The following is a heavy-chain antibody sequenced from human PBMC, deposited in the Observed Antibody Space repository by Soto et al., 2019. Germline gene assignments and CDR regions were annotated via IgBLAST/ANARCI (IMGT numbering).Heavy chain of an antibody. J-gene: IGHJ3*02. V-gene: IGHV3-15*01. Sequence: EVQLVESGGGLVKPGGSLRLSCAASGFTFSNAWMSWVRQAPGKGLEWVGRIKSKTDGGTTDYAAPVKGRFTISRDDSKNTLYLQMNSLKTEDTAMYYCTTGGPYYTILTGYYLNGAFDIWGQGTIVTVSS. CDR2: IKSKTDGGTT. D-gene: IGHD3-9*01. CDR3: TTGGPYYTILTGYYLNGAFDI. CDR1: GFTFSNAW.